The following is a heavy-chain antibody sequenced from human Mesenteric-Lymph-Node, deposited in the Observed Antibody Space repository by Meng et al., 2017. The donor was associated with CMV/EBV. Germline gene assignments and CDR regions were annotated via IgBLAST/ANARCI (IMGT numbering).Heavy chain of an antibody. CDR1: GFTFSDFY. V-gene: IGHV3-69-1*02. CDR2: ISTSSTI. J-gene: IGHJ6*02. D-gene: IGHD6-19*01. Sequence: GGPLRLSCAASGFTFSDFYMNWVRQAPGKGLEWVSSISTSSTIYFADSVKGRFTISRDNAKNSLYLQMSSLRAEDTAVYYCARVAGDPLYYYYGMDVWGQGTTVTVSS. CDR3: ARVAGDPLYYYYGMDV.